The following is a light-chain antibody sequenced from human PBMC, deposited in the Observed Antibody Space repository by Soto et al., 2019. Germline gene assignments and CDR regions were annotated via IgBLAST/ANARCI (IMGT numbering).Light chain of an antibody. J-gene: IGKJ1*01. CDR2: GAS. Sequence: EIVLTQSPGTLSLSPGERATLSCRASHSVSSSYLAWYQQKPGQAPRLLSYGASIRATGIPDRFSGSGSGTDFTLIISRLEPEDFAVYYCQQYGSSPRTFGQGTKVEIK. CDR3: QQYGSSPRT. V-gene: IGKV3-20*01. CDR1: HSVSSSY.